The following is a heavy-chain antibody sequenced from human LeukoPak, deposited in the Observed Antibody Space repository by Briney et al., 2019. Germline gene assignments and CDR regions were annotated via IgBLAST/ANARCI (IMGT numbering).Heavy chain of an antibody. CDR2: IYYSGTT. D-gene: IGHD6-13*01. CDR3: ARGVYIAAAQYAY. J-gene: IGHJ4*02. CDR1: GGSISSYY. Sequence: SETLSLTCSASGGSISSYYWSWIRQPPGKGLEWIGYIYYSGTTNYNPSLKSRVTISVDTSKNQFSLKLSSVTAADTAVYYCARGVYIAAAQYAYWGQGTLVTVSS. V-gene: IGHV4-59*01.